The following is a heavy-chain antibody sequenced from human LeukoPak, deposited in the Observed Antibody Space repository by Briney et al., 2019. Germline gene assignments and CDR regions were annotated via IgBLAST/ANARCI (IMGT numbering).Heavy chain of an antibody. D-gene: IGHD4-17*01. Sequence: GGSLRLSCAASGFTFTSYAMSWVRQAPGKGLEWVSAISGSGVSTYYSNSVKGRFTISRDNSKNTLYLQMGRLRAEDTAAYYCAKDHTVTDSGYNPGFDSWGQGTLVTVSS. CDR1: GFTFTSYA. V-gene: IGHV3-23*01. J-gene: IGHJ4*02. CDR3: AKDHTVTDSGYNPGFDS. CDR2: ISGSGVST.